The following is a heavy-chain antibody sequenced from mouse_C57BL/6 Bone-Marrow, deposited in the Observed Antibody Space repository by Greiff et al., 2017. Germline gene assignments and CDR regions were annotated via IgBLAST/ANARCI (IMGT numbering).Heavy chain of an antibody. D-gene: IGHD1-1*01. CDR3: AREGVHYYGSSYGYYAMDY. CDR1: GYTFTSYG. V-gene: IGHV1-81*01. CDR2: IYPRSGNT. Sequence: VKLQESGAELARPGASVKLSCKASGYTFTSYGISWVKQRTGQGLEWIGEIYPRSGNTYYNEQFKGKATLTADKSSSTAYMELRSLTSEDSAVYFCAREGVHYYGSSYGYYAMDYWGQGTSVTVSS. J-gene: IGHJ4*01.